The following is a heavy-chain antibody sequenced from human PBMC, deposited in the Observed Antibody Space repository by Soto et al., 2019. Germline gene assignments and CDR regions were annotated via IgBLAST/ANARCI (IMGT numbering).Heavy chain of an antibody. D-gene: IGHD6-13*01. CDR2: IYPGDSDT. Sequence: GESLKISCKGSGYSFTSYWIGWVRQMPGKGLEWMGIIYPGDSDTRYSPSFQGQVTISADKSISTAYLQWSSLKASDTAMYYCARGLQQLATRPYYYYYYGMDVWGQGTTVTVSS. J-gene: IGHJ6*02. CDR1: GYSFTSYW. CDR3: ARGLQQLATRPYYYYYYGMDV. V-gene: IGHV5-51*01.